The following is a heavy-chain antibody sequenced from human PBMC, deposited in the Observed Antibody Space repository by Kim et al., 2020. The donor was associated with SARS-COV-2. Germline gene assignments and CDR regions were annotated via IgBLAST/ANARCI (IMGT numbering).Heavy chain of an antibody. Sequence: GGSLRLSCAASGFTFSSYAMHWVRQAPGKGLEWVAVISYDGSNKYYADSVKGRFTISRDNSKNTLYLQMNSLRAEDTAVYYCARDNLHSGYPPARRLQQGGAFDIWGQGTMVTVST. V-gene: IGHV3-30-3*01. J-gene: IGHJ3*02. CDR3: ARDNLHSGYPPARRLQQGGAFDI. D-gene: IGHD5-12*01. CDR1: GFTFSSYA. CDR2: ISYDGSNK.